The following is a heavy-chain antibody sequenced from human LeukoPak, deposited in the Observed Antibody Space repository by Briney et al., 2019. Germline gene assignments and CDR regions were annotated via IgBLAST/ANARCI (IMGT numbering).Heavy chain of an antibody. CDR1: GFTFSTYG. V-gene: IGHV3-23*01. J-gene: IGHJ4*02. CDR2: TTGSGDGT. Sequence: GGSLRLSCAASGFTFSTYGISWVRQAPGKGLEWVSATTGSGDGTKYADSVKGRFTISRDNSKNTVYLQMNSLRVEDTALYYCARRITATTPFDYWGQGTLVIVSS. CDR3: ARRITATTPFDY. D-gene: IGHD3-16*01.